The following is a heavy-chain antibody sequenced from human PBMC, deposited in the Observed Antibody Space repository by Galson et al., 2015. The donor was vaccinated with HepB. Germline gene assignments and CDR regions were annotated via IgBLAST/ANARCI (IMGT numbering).Heavy chain of an antibody. D-gene: IGHD3-16*01. V-gene: IGHV4-4*07. CDR3: ARERGGMELDY. CDR2: IYTSGST. Sequence: SETLSLTCTVSGGSISNYFWSWIRQPAGKGLEWIGRIYTSGSTNYNPSLKSRGTLSVNTSKNQFSLRLTSVTAADTAVYYCARERGGMELDYWGQGTLVTVSS. J-gene: IGHJ4*02. CDR1: GGSISNYF.